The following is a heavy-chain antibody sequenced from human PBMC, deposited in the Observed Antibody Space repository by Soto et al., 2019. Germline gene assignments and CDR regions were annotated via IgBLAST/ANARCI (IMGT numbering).Heavy chain of an antibody. Sequence: CPRLASASCRFSVKNSGVDWFLKTPGKGLEWVAVIWYDGSNKYYADSVKGRFTISRDNSKNTLYLQMNSLRAEDTAVYYCARDAIPGRAVAIYGMEVWGQGTTVTVTS. CDR1: RFSVKNSG. V-gene: IGHV3-33*01. D-gene: IGHD6-19*01. CDR3: ARDAIPGRAVAIYGMEV. J-gene: IGHJ6*02. CDR2: IWYDGSNK.